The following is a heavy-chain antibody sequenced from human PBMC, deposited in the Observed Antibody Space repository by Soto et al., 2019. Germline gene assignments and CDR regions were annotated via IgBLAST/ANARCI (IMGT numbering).Heavy chain of an antibody. J-gene: IGHJ2*01. V-gene: IGHV1-8*01. CDR1: GYTFTSYD. CDR3: ARGLVVVSATYWYFDL. CDR2: MNPNSGKA. D-gene: IGHD2-15*01. Sequence: QVQLVQSGAEEKKPGASVKVSCKASGYTFTSYDINWVRQAAGQGLEWIGWMNPNSGKAVYAQKFQGRVTMAGNTSISTAYMELSSLRSDDTAVYFCARGLVVVSATYWYFDLWGRGTLVTVSS.